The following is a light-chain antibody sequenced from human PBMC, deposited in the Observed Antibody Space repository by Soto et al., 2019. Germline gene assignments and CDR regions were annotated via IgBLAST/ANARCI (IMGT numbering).Light chain of an antibody. Sequence: EIVLTQSPATLSLSPGERATLSCRASQSVRSFLAWYQHKPGQAPRLVIYDASNRAPGFPARFSGSGSGTDFTLTIDSLEPEDFAVYYCLQRDKWPRTFGQGTKVEIK. CDR1: QSVRSF. CDR2: DAS. V-gene: IGKV3-11*01. J-gene: IGKJ2*01. CDR3: LQRDKWPRT.